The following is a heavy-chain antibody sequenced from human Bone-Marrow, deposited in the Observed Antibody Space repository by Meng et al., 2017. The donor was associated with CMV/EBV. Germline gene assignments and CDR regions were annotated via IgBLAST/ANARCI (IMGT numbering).Heavy chain of an antibody. D-gene: IGHD6-19*01. CDR2: VKSQTDSGTT. CDR3: ASAGVWQWLSIGDY. V-gene: IGHV3-15*01. Sequence: GESLKISCAASGFTFSNAWMNWVRRAPGKGLEWLARVKSQTDSGTTDYAEPVKGRFTISRDDSKNTVYLQMNSLKTEDTAVYYCASAGVWQWLSIGDYWGQGTLVTVSS. CDR1: GFTFSNAW. J-gene: IGHJ4*02.